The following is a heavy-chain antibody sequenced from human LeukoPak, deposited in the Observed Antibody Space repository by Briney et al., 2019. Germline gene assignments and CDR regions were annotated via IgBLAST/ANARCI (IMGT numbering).Heavy chain of an antibody. CDR2: IYHSGST. J-gene: IGHJ3*02. Sequence: PSETLSLTCAVSGGSISSGGYSWSCIRQPPGKGLECIGYIYHSGSTYYNPSLKSRVTISVDRSKNQFSLKLSSVTAADTAVYYCARTFYGSGTQGAFDIWGQGTMVTVSS. CDR3: ARTFYGSGTQGAFDI. V-gene: IGHV4-30-2*01. CDR1: GGSISSGGYS. D-gene: IGHD3-10*01.